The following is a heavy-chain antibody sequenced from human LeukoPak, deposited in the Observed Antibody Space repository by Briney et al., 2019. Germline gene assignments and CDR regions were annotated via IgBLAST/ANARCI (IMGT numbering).Heavy chain of an antibody. CDR1: GYSISSGYY. D-gene: IGHD4-11*01. J-gene: IGHJ6*03. CDR3: ARLTTNYYYYYMDV. V-gene: IGHV4-38-2*01. Sequence: PSETLSLTCAVSGYSISSGYYCGWIRQPPGKGLEWIESIYHSGSTYYNPSLKSRVTISVDTSKNQFSLKLSSVTAADTAVYYCARLTTNYYYYYMDVWGKGTTVTVSS. CDR2: IYHSGST.